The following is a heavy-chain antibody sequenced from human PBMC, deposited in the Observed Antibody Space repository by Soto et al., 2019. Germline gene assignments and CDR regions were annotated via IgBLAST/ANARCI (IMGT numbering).Heavy chain of an antibody. Sequence: PGGSLRLSCAASGFTFSSYSMNWVRQAPGKGLEWVSSISSSSYIYYADSVKGRFTISRDNAKNSLYLQMNSLRAEDTAVYYCARDQVPGYCSGGSCYSHDYWGQGTLVTVSS. CDR3: ARDQVPGYCSGGSCYSHDY. J-gene: IGHJ4*02. D-gene: IGHD2-15*01. CDR1: GFTFSSYS. V-gene: IGHV3-21*01. CDR2: ISSSSYI.